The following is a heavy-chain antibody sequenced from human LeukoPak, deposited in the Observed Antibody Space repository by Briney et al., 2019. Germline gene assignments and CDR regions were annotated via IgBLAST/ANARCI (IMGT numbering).Heavy chain of an antibody. CDR3: ARGPILGYDSSGYNYYYGMDV. Sequence: PSETLSLTCAVYGGSFSGYYWSWIRQPPGKGLEWIGEINHSGSTNYNPSLKSRVTISVDTSKNQFSLKLSSVTAADTAVYYCARGPILGYDSSGYNYYYGMDVWGQGTTVTVSS. D-gene: IGHD3-22*01. CDR2: INHSGST. V-gene: IGHV4-34*01. J-gene: IGHJ6*02. CDR1: GGSFSGYY.